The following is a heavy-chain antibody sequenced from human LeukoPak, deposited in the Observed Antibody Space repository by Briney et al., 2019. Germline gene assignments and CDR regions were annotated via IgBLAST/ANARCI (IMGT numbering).Heavy chain of an antibody. V-gene: IGHV1-2*02. J-gene: IGHJ3*02. CDR3: ARVTMIVRGAFDI. D-gene: IGHD3-22*01. CDR1: GYTFTGYY. CDR2: INPNSGGT. Sequence: ASVKVSCKASGYTFTGYYMHWVRQAPGQGLEWMGWINPNSGGTNYAQKFQGRVTMTRDTSISTAYMELSRLRSDDTAVYYCARVTMIVRGAFDIWGQGTMATVSS.